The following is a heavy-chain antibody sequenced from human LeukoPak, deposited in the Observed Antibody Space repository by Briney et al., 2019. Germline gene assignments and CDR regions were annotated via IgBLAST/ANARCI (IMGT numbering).Heavy chain of an antibody. CDR3: ARVRREVATIGFDY. Sequence: GGSLRLSCAASGFTFSSYEMNWVRQAPGKGLESVSYIPISGSTIYYADSVKGRFTFSRDNAKNSLYLQMNSLRAEDTAVYYCARVRREVATIGFDYWGQGTLVTVSS. CDR1: GFTFSSYE. D-gene: IGHD5-12*01. J-gene: IGHJ4*02. V-gene: IGHV3-48*03. CDR2: IPISGSTI.